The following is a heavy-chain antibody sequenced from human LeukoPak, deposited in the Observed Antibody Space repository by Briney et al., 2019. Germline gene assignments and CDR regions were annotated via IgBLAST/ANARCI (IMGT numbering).Heavy chain of an antibody. J-gene: IGHJ4*02. Sequence: ASVTVSCTASGYTFTSYDINWVRQAPGQGLEWMGWINPNSGGTNYAQKFQGWVTMTRDTSISTAYMELSRLRSDDTAVYYCARADYDSGSYQVNIDYWGQGTLVTVSS. D-gene: IGHD3-10*01. CDR2: INPNSGGT. CDR1: GYTFTSYD. V-gene: IGHV1-2*04. CDR3: ARADYDSGSYQVNIDY.